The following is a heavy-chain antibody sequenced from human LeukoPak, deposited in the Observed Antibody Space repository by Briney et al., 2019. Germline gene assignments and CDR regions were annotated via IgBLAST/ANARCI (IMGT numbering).Heavy chain of an antibody. CDR2: ISYDGSNK. CDR1: GFTFSSYG. CDR3: AKAFGFMVRGVITSYYYYGMDV. D-gene: IGHD3-10*01. V-gene: IGHV3-30*18. Sequence: GGSLRLSCAASGFTFSSYGMHWVRQAPGKGLEWVAVISYDGSNKYYADSVKGRFTISRDNSKNTLYLQMNSLRAEDTAVYYCAKAFGFMVRGVITSYYYYGMDVWGQGTTVTVSS. J-gene: IGHJ6*02.